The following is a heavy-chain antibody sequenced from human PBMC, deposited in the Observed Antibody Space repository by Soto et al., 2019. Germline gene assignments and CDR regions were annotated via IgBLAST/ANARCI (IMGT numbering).Heavy chain of an antibody. J-gene: IGHJ4*02. V-gene: IGHV3-11*01. D-gene: IGHD5-12*01. CDR3: ARTYSGYGFSSFGFDY. CDR2: ISSSGSTI. Sequence: PGGSLRLSCAASGFTFSDYYMSWIRQAPGKGLEWISYISSSGSTIYYADSVKGRFTISRDNAKNSLYLQMNSLRAEDTAVYYCARTYSGYGFSSFGFDYWGQGTLVTVSS. CDR1: GFTFSDYY.